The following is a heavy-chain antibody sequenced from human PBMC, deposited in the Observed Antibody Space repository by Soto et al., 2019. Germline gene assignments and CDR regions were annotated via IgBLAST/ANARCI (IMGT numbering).Heavy chain of an antibody. CDR3: ARDGGITIIRFGGVNPPDY. CDR1: GFTFSSYS. D-gene: IGHD3-16*01. CDR2: INSDGSSK. J-gene: IGHJ4*02. Sequence: EVQLVESGGGLVQPGRSLRLSCAASGFTFSSYSMHWVRQAPGKGLVWVARINSDGSSKNYADSVKGRFTISRDNSKNTLYLEMNSLRAEDTAVYYCARDGGITIIRFGGVNPPDYWGQGTLVTVSS. V-gene: IGHV3-74*01.